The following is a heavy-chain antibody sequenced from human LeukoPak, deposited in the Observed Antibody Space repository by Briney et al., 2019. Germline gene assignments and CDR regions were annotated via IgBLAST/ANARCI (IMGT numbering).Heavy chain of an antibody. D-gene: IGHD6-13*01. V-gene: IGHV3-20*04. J-gene: IGHJ4*02. CDR2: TNWNGGST. CDR1: GFTFDDYG. CDR3: ARYLIAAAGTLDY. Sequence: GGSLRLACAASGFTFDDYGMSWVRQAPGKGLEWVSGTNWNGGSTGYADSVKGRFTISRDNAKNSLYLQMNSLRAEDTALYYCARYLIAAAGTLDYWGQGTLVTVSS.